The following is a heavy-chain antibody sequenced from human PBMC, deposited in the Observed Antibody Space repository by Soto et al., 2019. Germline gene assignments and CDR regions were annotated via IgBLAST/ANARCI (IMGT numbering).Heavy chain of an antibody. J-gene: IGHJ4*02. D-gene: IGHD3-10*01. CDR2: VFYSGST. CDR1: GDSISNYY. Sequence: QVQLQESGPGLVKPSETLALTCTVSGDSISNYYWTWIRQPPGKGLEWLGYVFYSGSTNYNPSLKSRITMSADTSKNQFSLKLSSVTAADTAVYYCARVPYAVGGSKFDYWGQGMLVSV. V-gene: IGHV4-59*01. CDR3: ARVPYAVGGSKFDY.